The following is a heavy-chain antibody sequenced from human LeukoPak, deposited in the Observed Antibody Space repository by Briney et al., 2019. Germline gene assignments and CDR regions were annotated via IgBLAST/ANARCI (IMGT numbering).Heavy chain of an antibody. CDR2: IGSSGGST. Sequence: GGSLRLSCAGSGFTFSNAWMNWVRQAPGKGLEWVSAIGSSGGSTYYADSVKGRFTISRDNSKNTLFLQMNSLRAEDTAVYFCAKVPTYYYDGSGYYSYFDYWGQGTLVTVSS. J-gene: IGHJ4*02. D-gene: IGHD3-22*01. CDR3: AKVPTYYYDGSGYYSYFDY. CDR1: GFTFSNAW. V-gene: IGHV3-23*01.